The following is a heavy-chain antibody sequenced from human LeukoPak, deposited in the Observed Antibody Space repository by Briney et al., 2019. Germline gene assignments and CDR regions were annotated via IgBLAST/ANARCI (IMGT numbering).Heavy chain of an antibody. CDR1: GYSFTTYW. D-gene: IGHD6-13*01. Sequence: GESLKISCEASGYSFTTYWIGWVRQMPGKGLECMGIIYPDDSDTRYSPSFQGQVTISADKSISTAYLQWSSLKASDTAMYYCARRVRAAAGNPASAFDIWGQGTMVTVSS. CDR2: IYPDDSDT. V-gene: IGHV5-51*01. CDR3: ARRVRAAAGNPASAFDI. J-gene: IGHJ3*02.